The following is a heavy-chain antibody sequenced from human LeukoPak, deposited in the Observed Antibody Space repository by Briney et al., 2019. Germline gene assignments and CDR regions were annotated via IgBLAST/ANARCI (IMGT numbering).Heavy chain of an antibody. CDR2: IIPIFGTA. Sequence: SVKVSCKASGGTFSSYAISWVRQAPGQGLEWMGGIIPIFGTANYAQKFQGRVTITADESTSTAYMELSSLRSEDTAVYYCARLYQYCSSTSCYTDDAFDIWGQGTMVTVSS. CDR3: ARLYQYCSSTSCYTDDAFDI. D-gene: IGHD2-2*02. J-gene: IGHJ3*02. V-gene: IGHV1-69*13. CDR1: GGTFSSYA.